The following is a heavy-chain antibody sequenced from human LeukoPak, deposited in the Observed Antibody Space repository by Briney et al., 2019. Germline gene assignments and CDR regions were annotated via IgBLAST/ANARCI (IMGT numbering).Heavy chain of an antibody. V-gene: IGHV4-34*01. CDR3: ARDSSSSGFDY. CDR1: SGSFSGYY. D-gene: IGHD6-6*01. J-gene: IGHJ4*02. CDR2: INHSGST. Sequence: SETLSLTCAVYSGSFSGYYWSWIRQPPGKGLEWIGEINHSGSTNYNPSLKSRVTISVDTSKNQFSLKLSSVTAADTAVYYCARDSSSSGFDYWGQGTLVTVSS.